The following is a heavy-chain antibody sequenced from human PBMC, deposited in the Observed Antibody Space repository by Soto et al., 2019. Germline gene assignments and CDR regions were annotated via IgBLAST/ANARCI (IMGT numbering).Heavy chain of an antibody. J-gene: IGHJ3*02. Sequence: QVQLQESGPGLVKPSQTLSLTCTVSGGSISSGGYYWSWIRQHPGKGLEWIGYIYYSGSTYYNPSLKRRVTISVDTSKNHFSLKLSSVTAADTAVYYCARDLLWFGEFDTDAFDIWGQGTMVTVSS. CDR2: IYYSGST. CDR1: GGSISSGGYY. D-gene: IGHD3-10*01. CDR3: ARDLLWFGEFDTDAFDI. V-gene: IGHV4-31*03.